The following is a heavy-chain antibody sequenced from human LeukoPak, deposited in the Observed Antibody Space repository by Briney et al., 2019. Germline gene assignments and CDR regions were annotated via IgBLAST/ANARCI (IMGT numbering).Heavy chain of an antibody. D-gene: IGHD5-24*01. J-gene: IGHJ3*02. CDR2: INQSGSS. CDR1: GGAFSGYY. Sequence: SSETLSLTCAVYGGAFSGYYWSWIRPPPREGLGWIGEINQSGSSDYNPSLKSRVTMSVDTSKNQFSLKLSSVTAADTAVYYCARWLQDRDAFDIWGRGTMVTVSS. CDR3: ARWLQDRDAFDI. V-gene: IGHV4-34*01.